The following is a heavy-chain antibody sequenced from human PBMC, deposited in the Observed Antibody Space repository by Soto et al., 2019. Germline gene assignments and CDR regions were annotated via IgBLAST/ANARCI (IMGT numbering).Heavy chain of an antibody. CDR2: IYYSWST. CDR1: GGSISSYY. J-gene: IGHJ5*02. V-gene: IGHV4-59*08. Sequence: QVQLQESGPGLVKPSETLSLTCTVSGGSISSYYLSWIRQPPGKGLEWLGYIYYSWSTNDNPSLKSRVTITVDTSKNQFSLKLSSVPAADTAVYYCESSLSANWFDPWGQGTLVTVSS. D-gene: IGHD2-2*01. CDR3: ESSLSANWFDP.